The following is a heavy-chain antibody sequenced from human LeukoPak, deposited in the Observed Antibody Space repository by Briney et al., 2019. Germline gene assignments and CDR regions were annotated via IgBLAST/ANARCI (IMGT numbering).Heavy chain of an antibody. CDR1: GFTVSSNY. CDR3: AKGPPPITMVRGVIPGGY. V-gene: IGHV3-23*01. Sequence: PGGSLRLSCAASGFTVSSNYMSWVRQAPGKGLEWVSAISGSGGSTYYADSVKGRFTISRDNSMNTLYLQMNSLRAEDTAVYYCAKGPPPITMVRGVIPGGYWGQGTLVTVSS. D-gene: IGHD3-10*01. CDR2: ISGSGGST. J-gene: IGHJ4*02.